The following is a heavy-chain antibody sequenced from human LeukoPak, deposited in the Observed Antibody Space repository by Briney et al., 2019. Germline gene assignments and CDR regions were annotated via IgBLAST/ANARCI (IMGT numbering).Heavy chain of an antibody. J-gene: IGHJ4*02. Sequence: SETLSLTCTVSGGSISSYYWSWIRLPPGKGLEWIGYLSKSGNTNYSPSLKSRVTIFGDTSKNQFFLKLSSVTAADTAVYYCARRYCSGGSCYSTFDYWGQGTLVTVSS. D-gene: IGHD2-15*01. V-gene: IGHV4-59*01. CDR2: LSKSGNT. CDR3: ARRYCSGGSCYSTFDY. CDR1: GGSISSYY.